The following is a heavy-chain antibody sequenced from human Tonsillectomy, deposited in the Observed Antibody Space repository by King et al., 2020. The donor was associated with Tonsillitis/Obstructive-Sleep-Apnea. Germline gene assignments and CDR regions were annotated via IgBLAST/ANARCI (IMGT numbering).Heavy chain of an antibody. CDR1: GYSFTSYW. D-gene: IGHD3-10*01. J-gene: IGHJ6*03. CDR3: ARVQGVTGSYYMDV. V-gene: IGHV5-51*01. Sequence: VQLVESGAEVKKPGESLKISCKGSGYSFTSYWIVWERQMPGKGLEWLGIIYPDDCDTRYSPSFQVQVTISADKSISTAYLQWSSLKASDTAMYYCARVQGVTGSYYMDVWGKGTTVTVSS. CDR2: IYPDDCDT.